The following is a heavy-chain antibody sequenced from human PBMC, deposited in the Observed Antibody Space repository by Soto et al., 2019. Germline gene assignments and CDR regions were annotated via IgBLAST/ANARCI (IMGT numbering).Heavy chain of an antibody. D-gene: IGHD2-15*01. V-gene: IGHV1-46*01. Sequence: QEQLVQSGAEVKAPGASVKGSCKASGYTFINYYIHWVRQATGQGLEWMAIINPLGGSPNHAQEFAGRVTLTSDTTTSTVYVELSSLSFEDPALFYCARDLAAGDLWGQGTLGTVSS. CDR2: INPLGGSP. CDR1: GYTFINYY. CDR3: ARDLAAGDL. J-gene: IGHJ5*02.